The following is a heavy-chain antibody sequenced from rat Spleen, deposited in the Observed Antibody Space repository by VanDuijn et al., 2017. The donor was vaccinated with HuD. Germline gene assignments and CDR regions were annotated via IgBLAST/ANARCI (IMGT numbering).Heavy chain of an antibody. CDR2: ISYEGSRT. D-gene: IGHD4-2*01. CDR3: ARHTGGVMDG. Sequence: EVQLVESGGGLVQPGRSLKLSCAASGFTFSDYYMAWVRQAPKKGLEWVASISYEGSRTYYGDSVKGRFTISRDNAKSTLYLQMHSRRSEDTATYYCARHTGGVMDGWGQGASVTVSS. J-gene: IGHJ4*01. CDR1: GFTFSDYY. V-gene: IGHV5-22*01.